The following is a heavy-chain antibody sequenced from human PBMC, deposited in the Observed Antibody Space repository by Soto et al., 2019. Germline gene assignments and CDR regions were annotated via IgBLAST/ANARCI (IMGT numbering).Heavy chain of an antibody. D-gene: IGHD6-13*01. J-gene: IGHJ4*01. Sequence: GGSLRLSCAASGFTFSNYAMSWVRQAPGKGLEWASSISGGGGSTYYADSVKGRFTISRDNSKNTLYLQMNSLRAEDTAIYYCAKDPKSSSRMGTIDYWGHGTLVTVSS. CDR2: ISGGGGST. CDR1: GFTFSNYA. CDR3: AKDPKSSSRMGTIDY. V-gene: IGHV3-23*01.